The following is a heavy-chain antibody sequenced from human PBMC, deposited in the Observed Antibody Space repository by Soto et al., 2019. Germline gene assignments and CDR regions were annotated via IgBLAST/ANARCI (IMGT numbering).Heavy chain of an antibody. J-gene: IGHJ1*01. CDR2: IIPLFGAA. CDR3: ARSDVVAGVFQH. Sequence: QVQLVQSGAEVKKPGSSVKVSCKASGDSFSTYTFSWLRQAPGQGLEWMGGIIPLFGAARYAQTFQGRLTITADASTSTAYMELTSLRSEDTAVYYCARSDVVAGVFQHWGQGTLVTVS. V-gene: IGHV1-69*12. D-gene: IGHD2-15*01. CDR1: GDSFSTYT.